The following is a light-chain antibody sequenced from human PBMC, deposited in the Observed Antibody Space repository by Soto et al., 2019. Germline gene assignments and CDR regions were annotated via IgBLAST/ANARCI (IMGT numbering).Light chain of an antibody. V-gene: IGKV3-20*01. J-gene: IGKJ5*01. CDR2: DAS. CDR3: QQYADSPST. Sequence: EIVLTQSPGTLSLSAGERATLSCRASQSVTSNYLAWYQQKPGQAPRLLIYDASNRATGTPDRFLGRGSGTDFTLIISRLEPEDFAVYYCQQYADSPSTFGQGTRLEIK. CDR1: QSVTSNY.